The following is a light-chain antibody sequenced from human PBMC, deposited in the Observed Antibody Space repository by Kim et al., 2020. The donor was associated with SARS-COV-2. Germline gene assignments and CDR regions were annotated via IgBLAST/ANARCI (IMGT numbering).Light chain of an antibody. V-gene: IGLV9-49*01. Sequence: QLVLTQPPSASASLGASVTLTCTLSSGYSNYKVDWYQQRPGKGPRFVMRVGTGGIVGSKGDGIPDRFSVLGSGLNRYLTIKNIQEEDEGDYHCGADHGSGSNFVYVFGGGTQLTVL. CDR3: GADHGSGSNFVYV. CDR1: SGYSNYK. CDR2: VGTGGIVG. J-gene: IGLJ3*02.